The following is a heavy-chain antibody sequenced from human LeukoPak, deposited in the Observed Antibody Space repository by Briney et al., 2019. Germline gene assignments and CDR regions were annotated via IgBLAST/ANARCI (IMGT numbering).Heavy chain of an antibody. D-gene: IGHD6-19*01. CDR2: IYDSGST. Sequence: SETLSLTCTVSAGSITSSSYYWGWIRQPPGKGLEWIGIIYDSGSTYYNPTLKSRCTMSVDTSKNQFTLKLSSVTAADTAVYSCASPPAGYSSGWYYFDYWGQGTLVTVSS. V-gene: IGHV4-39*01. CDR3: ASPPAGYSSGWYYFDY. J-gene: IGHJ4*02. CDR1: AGSITSSSYY.